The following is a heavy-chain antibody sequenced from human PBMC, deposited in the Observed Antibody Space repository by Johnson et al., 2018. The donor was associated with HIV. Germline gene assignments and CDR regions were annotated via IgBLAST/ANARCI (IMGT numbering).Heavy chain of an antibody. CDR2: IKQDGSEK. CDR3: AQMGGYYDSSGYYPAGAFDI. V-gene: IGHV3-30*02. D-gene: IGHD3-22*01. J-gene: IGHJ3*02. Sequence: QVQLVESGGGVVQPGGSLRLSCAASGFTFSSYGMHWVRQAPGKGLEWVANIKQDGSEKYYVDSVKGRFTISRDNSKNTLYLQMNSLRAEDTAVYYCAQMGGYYDSSGYYPAGAFDIWGQGTMVTVSS. CDR1: GFTFSSYG.